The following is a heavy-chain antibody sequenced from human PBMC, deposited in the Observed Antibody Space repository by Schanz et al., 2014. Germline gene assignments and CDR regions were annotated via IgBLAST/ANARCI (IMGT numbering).Heavy chain of an antibody. J-gene: IGHJ4*02. V-gene: IGHV3-30*03. CDR1: GFTFSSYG. CDR3: AVLVGFGELPLDY. CDR2: ISLDGSNQ. Sequence: QVHLVESGGGVVQPGRSLRLSCAASGFTFSSYGMHWVRQAPGKGLEWVAIISLDGSNQYYADSVKGRFTISRDNSKNTLYLQRNNLTAEDTAVYYCAVLVGFGELPLDYRGQGTLVTVSS. D-gene: IGHD3-10*01.